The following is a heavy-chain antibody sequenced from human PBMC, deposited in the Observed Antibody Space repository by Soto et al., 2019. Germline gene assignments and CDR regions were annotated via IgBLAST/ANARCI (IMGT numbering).Heavy chain of an antibody. D-gene: IGHD1-1*01. CDR1: GGSFSGYY. V-gene: IGHV4-34*01. CDR3: ARGERGYSPADYYHYYYMDV. J-gene: IGHJ6*03. Sequence: SETLSLTCAVYGGSFSGYYWSWIRQPPGKGLEWIGEINHSGSTNYNPSLKSRVTISVDTSMNQFSLKLSSVTAADTAVYYCARGERGYSPADYYHYYYMDVWGKGTTVTVSS. CDR2: INHSGST.